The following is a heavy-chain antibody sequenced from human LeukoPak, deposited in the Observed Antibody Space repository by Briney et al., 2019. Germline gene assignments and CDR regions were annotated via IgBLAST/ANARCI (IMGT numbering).Heavy chain of an antibody. CDR3: ARTAGYSSIVFDI. CDR1: GFTFSDYY. V-gene: IGHV3-7*02. D-gene: IGHD2-2*01. Sequence: PGGSLRPSCAASGFTFSDYYMSWIRQAPGKGLEWVANIKQDGSEKYYVDSVKGRFTISRDNAKNSLYLQMNSLRAEDTAVYNCARTAGYSSIVFDIWGQGTMVTVSS. J-gene: IGHJ3*02. CDR2: IKQDGSEK.